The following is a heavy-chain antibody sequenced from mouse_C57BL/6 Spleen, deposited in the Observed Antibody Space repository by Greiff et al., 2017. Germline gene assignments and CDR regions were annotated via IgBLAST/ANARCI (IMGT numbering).Heavy chain of an antibody. CDR1: GYAFSSYW. J-gene: IGHJ1*03. V-gene: IGHV1-80*01. CDR2: IYPGDGDT. Sequence: VQLVESGAELVKPGASVKISCKASGYAFSSYWMNWVKQRPGKGLEWIGQIYPGDGDTNYNGKFKGKATLTADKSSSTAYMQLSSLTSEDSAVYFCARSAYWYFDVWGTGTTVTVSS. CDR3: ARSAYWYFDV.